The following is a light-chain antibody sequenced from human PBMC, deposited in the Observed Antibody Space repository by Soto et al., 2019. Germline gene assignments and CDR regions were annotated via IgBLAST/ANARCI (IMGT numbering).Light chain of an antibody. CDR3: QSYDSSNQV. CDR2: EDN. V-gene: IGLV6-57*01. Sequence: NFMPTQPHSVSESPGKTVTISCTRSSGSIARNYVQWFQQRPGSSPTTVIFEDNQRPSGVPDRFSGSIDSSSNSASLTISGLKTEDEADYCCQSYDSSNQVFGTGTKVTVL. J-gene: IGLJ1*01. CDR1: SGSIARNY.